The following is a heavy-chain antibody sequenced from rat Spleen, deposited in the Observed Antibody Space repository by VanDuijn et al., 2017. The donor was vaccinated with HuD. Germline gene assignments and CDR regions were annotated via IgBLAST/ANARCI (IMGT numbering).Heavy chain of an antibody. CDR2: ISTGGGST. CDR1: GFTFSNYG. Sequence: EVQLVESGGGLVQPGRSMKLSCAASGFTFSNYGLAWVRQAPKKGLAWVAYISTGGGSTYYRDSVKGRFTISRDNAKSTLYLQMDSLRSEDTATYYCTTEGSYGSLFAYWGQGTLVTVSS. CDR3: TTEGSYGSLFAY. J-gene: IGHJ3*01. D-gene: IGHD1-3*01. V-gene: IGHV5-27*01.